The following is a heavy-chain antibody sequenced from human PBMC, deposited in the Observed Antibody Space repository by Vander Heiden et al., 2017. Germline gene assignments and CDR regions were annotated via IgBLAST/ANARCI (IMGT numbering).Heavy chain of an antibody. J-gene: IGHJ6*02. V-gene: IGHV3-30-3*01. CDR3: ARESHPRITIFGVANGMDV. CDR1: GFTFSRHS. Sequence: QVPLVESGGGVVPPGRSLPLSCAASGFTFSRHSLHWVCQAPGKGLEWVAVISYDGSNKNDADSVKGRFTISRDNAKNTVYLQMNSPRAEDTAVYFCARESHPRITIFGVANGMDVWGQGTTVTISS. D-gene: IGHD3-3*01. CDR2: ISYDGSNK.